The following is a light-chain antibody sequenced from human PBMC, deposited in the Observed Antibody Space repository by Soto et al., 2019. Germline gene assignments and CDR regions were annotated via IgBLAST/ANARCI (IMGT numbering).Light chain of an antibody. CDR1: SSDVGHYDY. CDR2: EVN. V-gene: IGLV2-8*01. Sequence: QAVVTQPPSASGSPGQSVTISCTGTSSDVGHYDYVSWFQQHPGKAPKLMIYEVNKRPSGVPDRFSGSKSGNTASLTVSGLQAEDEADYYCSSYAGTNNPYVFGTGTKVTVL. J-gene: IGLJ1*01. CDR3: SSYAGTNNPYV.